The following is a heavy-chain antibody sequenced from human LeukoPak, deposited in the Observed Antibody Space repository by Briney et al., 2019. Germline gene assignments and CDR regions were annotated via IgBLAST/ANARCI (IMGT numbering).Heavy chain of an antibody. J-gene: IGHJ4*02. CDR2: LCPSGST. D-gene: IGHD1-26*01. CDR3: AGGHYPLEY. Sequence: SETLSLTCSVSSGSINSGYWSWIRQPPGKGLEWIGLLCPSGSTKYNPSLNSRVSISVDTSRTQFSLKLSSVTAADTAVYYCAGGHYPLEYWGQGTLVTVSS. CDR1: SGSINSGY. V-gene: IGHV4-59*01.